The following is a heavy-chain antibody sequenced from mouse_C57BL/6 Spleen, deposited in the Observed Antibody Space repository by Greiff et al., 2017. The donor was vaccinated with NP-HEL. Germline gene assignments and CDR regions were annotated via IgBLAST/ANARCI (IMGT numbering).Heavy chain of an antibody. CDR3: ARKIYYDYDGGAMDY. V-gene: IGHV2-9-1*01. J-gene: IGHJ4*01. CDR2: IWTGGGT. CDR1: GFSLTSYA. Sequence: VKLMESGPGLVAPSQSLSITCTVSGFSLTSYAISWVRQPPGQGLEWLGVIWTGGGTTYYSGLKSRLSIRKDNSKSQVFLKMNSLHTDDTARYYGARKIYYDYDGGAMDYWGQGTSVTVSS. D-gene: IGHD2-4*01.